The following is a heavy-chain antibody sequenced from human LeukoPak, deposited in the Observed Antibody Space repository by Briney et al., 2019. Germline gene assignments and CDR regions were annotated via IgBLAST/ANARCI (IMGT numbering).Heavy chain of an antibody. D-gene: IGHD4-17*01. CDR3: ATPFGDYILNSFDI. CDR2: ISGSGGST. J-gene: IGHJ3*02. Sequence: GGSLRLSCAASGFTFSGYAMSWVRQAPRKGLEWVSAISGSGGSTYYADSVKGRFTISRDNSKNTLYLQMNSLRAEDAAVYYCATPFGDYILNSFDIWGQGTMVTVSS. CDR1: GFTFSGYA. V-gene: IGHV3-23*01.